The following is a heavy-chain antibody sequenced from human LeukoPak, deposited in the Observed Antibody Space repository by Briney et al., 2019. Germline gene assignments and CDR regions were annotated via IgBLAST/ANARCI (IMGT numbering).Heavy chain of an antibody. CDR2: INPNNGDT. D-gene: IGHD3/OR15-3a*01. CDR3: ARRGYEFSDLDN. CDR1: GYIFSGYY. Sequence: GASPTVSCKASGYIFSGYYIHWVRQAPGQGLQWMGWINPNNGDTNFAQKFQGRVAMTRDTSMNTDYMELSSLRSDDTAVYYCARRGYEFSDLDNWGQGTLVTVS. V-gene: IGHV1-2*02. J-gene: IGHJ4*02.